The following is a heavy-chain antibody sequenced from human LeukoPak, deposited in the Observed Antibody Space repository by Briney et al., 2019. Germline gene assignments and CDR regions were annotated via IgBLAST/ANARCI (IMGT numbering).Heavy chain of an antibody. J-gene: IGHJ4*02. CDR1: GFTVSGNY. Sequence: GGSLRLSCAVSGFTVSGNYMSWVRHAPGKGLEWVSVIYSGGTTYYADSVKGRFTISRDNSKNTLYLQMNSLRAEDTAVYYCARASDYPYYFDYWGQGTLVTVSS. V-gene: IGHV3-53*01. CDR3: ARASDYPYYFDY. CDR2: IYSGGTT. D-gene: IGHD4-11*01.